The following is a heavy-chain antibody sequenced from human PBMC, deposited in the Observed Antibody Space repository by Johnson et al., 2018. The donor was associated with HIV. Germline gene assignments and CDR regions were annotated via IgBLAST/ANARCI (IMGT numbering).Heavy chain of an antibody. Sequence: VQLVESGGGVVRPGGSLRLSCAASGFTFDDYGMSWVRQAPGKGLEWVSGINWNGGSTGYADSVKGRFTISRDNSDNTLFLQMNSLRADDTAMYYCALSTSWSIAFDIWGQGTMVTVSS. CDR3: ALSTSWSIAFDI. CDR1: GFTFDDYG. CDR2: INWNGGST. D-gene: IGHD6-13*01. V-gene: IGHV3-20*04. J-gene: IGHJ3*02.